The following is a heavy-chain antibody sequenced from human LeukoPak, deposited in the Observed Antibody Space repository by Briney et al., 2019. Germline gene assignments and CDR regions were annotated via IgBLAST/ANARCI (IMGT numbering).Heavy chain of an antibody. V-gene: IGHV3-30-3*01. CDR2: ISYDGSNK. CDR1: GFTFSSYA. J-gene: IGHJ4*02. D-gene: IGHD6-13*01. Sequence: GGSLRLSCAASGFTFSSYAMHWVRQAPGKGLEWVAVISYDGSNKYYADSVKGRFTISRDNSRNTLYLQMNSLRAEDTAIYYCARPTTRSSIAGGLGDWGQGTLVTVS. CDR3: ARPTTRSSIAGGLGD.